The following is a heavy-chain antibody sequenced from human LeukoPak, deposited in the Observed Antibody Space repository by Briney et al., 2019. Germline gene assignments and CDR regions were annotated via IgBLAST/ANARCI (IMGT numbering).Heavy chain of an antibody. J-gene: IGHJ6*03. CDR1: GYTFVNFG. Sequence: ASVKVSCKASGYTFVNFGLIWVRQAPGQGLEWMGWISPENGDTNYAQTFQDRVTMTTDTSTNTAYMHLRSLTSDDTAVYFCARVFGYYYFYMDVWGEGTTVIISS. CDR2: ISPENGDT. V-gene: IGHV1-18*01. D-gene: IGHD3-3*01. CDR3: ARVFGYYYFYMDV.